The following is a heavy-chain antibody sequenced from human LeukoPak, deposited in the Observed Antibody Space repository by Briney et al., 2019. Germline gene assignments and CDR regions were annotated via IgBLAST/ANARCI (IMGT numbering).Heavy chain of an antibody. CDR1: GGSISSHY. Sequence: SETLSLTCTVSGGSISSHYWSWIRQPPGKGLEWIGYIYYSGSTNYNPSLKSRVTVSVDTSKNQFSLKLSSVTAADTAVYYCARRAVAGLPHFDYWGQGTLVTVSS. CDR2: IYYSGST. D-gene: IGHD6-19*01. J-gene: IGHJ4*02. CDR3: ARRAVAGLPHFDY. V-gene: IGHV4-59*11.